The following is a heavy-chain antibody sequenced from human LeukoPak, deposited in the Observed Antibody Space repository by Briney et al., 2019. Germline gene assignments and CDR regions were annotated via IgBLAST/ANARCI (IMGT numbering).Heavy chain of an antibody. D-gene: IGHD2-15*01. Sequence: GGSLRLSCAASGFTFSSYAMHWVRQAPGKGREWVAVISYDGSNKYYADSVKGRFTISRDNSKNTLYLQMNSLRAEDTAVYYCARGGYCSGGSCFWSVSSFDYWGQGTLVTVSS. CDR2: ISYDGSNK. V-gene: IGHV3-30*04. J-gene: IGHJ4*02. CDR1: GFTFSSYA. CDR3: ARGGYCSGGSCFWSVSSFDY.